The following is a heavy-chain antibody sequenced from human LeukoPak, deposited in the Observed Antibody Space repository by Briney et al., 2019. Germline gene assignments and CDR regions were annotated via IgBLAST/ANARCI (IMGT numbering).Heavy chain of an antibody. CDR2: ISWNSGSI. CDR1: GFTFDDYA. Sequence: GGSLRLSCAASGFTFDDYAMHWVRQAPGKGLEWVSGISWNSGSIGYADSVKGRFTISRDNAKNSLYLQMNSLRAEDTAVYYCAREAPAIWSRDLPFDDYWGQGTLVTVSS. D-gene: IGHD3-10*01. V-gene: IGHV3-9*01. J-gene: IGHJ4*02. CDR3: AREAPAIWSRDLPFDDY.